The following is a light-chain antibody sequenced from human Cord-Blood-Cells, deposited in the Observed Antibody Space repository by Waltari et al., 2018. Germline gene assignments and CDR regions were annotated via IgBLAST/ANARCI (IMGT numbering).Light chain of an antibody. V-gene: IGLV2-8*01. CDR1: SSDVGGYHY. Sequence: QSALTQPPSASGSPGQSVTISCTGTSSDVGGYHYVSWYQQHPGKAPKLMIYEVSKRPSCVPDRVSGSKSGIPASLTVSGLQAEYEPDYYCMSDAGCNKGFGGGTNLTVI. J-gene: IGLJ3*02. CDR2: EVS. CDR3: MSDAGCNKG.